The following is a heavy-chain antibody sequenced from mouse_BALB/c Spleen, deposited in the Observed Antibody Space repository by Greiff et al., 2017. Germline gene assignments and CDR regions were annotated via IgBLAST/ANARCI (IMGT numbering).Heavy chain of an antibody. V-gene: IGHV5-4*02. Sequence: EVKVVESGGGLVKPGGSLKLSCAASGFTFSDYYMYWVRQTPEKRLEWVATISDGGSYTYYPDSVKGRFTISRDNAKNNLYLQMSSLKSEDTAMYYCARASSTMITTWFAYWGQGTLVTVSA. CDR1: GFTFSDYY. J-gene: IGHJ3*01. CDR2: ISDGGSYT. CDR3: ARASSTMITTWFAY. D-gene: IGHD2-4*01.